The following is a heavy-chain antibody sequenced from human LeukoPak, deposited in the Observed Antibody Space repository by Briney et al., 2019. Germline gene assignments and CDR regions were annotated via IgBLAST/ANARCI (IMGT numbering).Heavy chain of an antibody. CDR1: GYTFTSNY. Sequence: SVKVSCKASGYTFTSNYIHWVRQAPGQGLEWMGGIIPIFGTANYAQKFQDRVTMTTDTSTSTAYMELRSPRSDDTAVYYCARGGVYCSGGSCPTNWFDPWGQGTLVTVSS. J-gene: IGHJ5*02. CDR3: ARGGVYCSGGSCPTNWFDP. CDR2: IIPIFGTA. D-gene: IGHD2-15*01. V-gene: IGHV1-69*05.